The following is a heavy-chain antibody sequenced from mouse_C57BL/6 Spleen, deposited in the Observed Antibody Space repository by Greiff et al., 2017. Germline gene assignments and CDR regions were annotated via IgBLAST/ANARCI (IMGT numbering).Heavy chain of an antibody. CDR1: GYTFTDYY. CDR3: ARCYGSSYAWFAY. V-gene: IGHV1-26*01. Sequence: VQLQQSGPELVKPGASVKISCKASGYTFTDYYMNWVKQSHGKSLEWIGDINPNNGGTSYNQKFKGKATLTVDKSSSTAYMELRSLTSEDSAVYYCARCYGSSYAWFAYWGQGTLVTVSA. CDR2: INPNNGGT. D-gene: IGHD1-1*01. J-gene: IGHJ3*01.